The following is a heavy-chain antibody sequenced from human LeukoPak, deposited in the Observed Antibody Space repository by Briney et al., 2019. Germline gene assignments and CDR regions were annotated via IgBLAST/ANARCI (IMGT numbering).Heavy chain of an antibody. CDR1: GYTFTSYY. V-gene: IGHV1-46*01. D-gene: IGHD4-17*01. CDR3: ARDRDYGDYNTQDLFVY. Sequence: ASVKVSCKASGYTFTSYYMHWVRQAPGQGLEWMGIINPSGGSTSYAQKFQGRVTMTRDTSTSTAYMELRSLRSDDTAVYYCARDRDYGDYNTQDLFVYWGQGTLVTVSS. CDR2: INPSGGST. J-gene: IGHJ4*02.